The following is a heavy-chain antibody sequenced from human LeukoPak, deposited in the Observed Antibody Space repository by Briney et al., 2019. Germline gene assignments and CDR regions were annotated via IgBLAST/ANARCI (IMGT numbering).Heavy chain of an antibody. CDR3: ARNLAYGGNGM. CDR1: GFTFSSYT. CDR2: IDSASHFI. D-gene: IGHD4-23*01. J-gene: IGHJ4*02. Sequence: GGSLRLSCEASGFTFSSYTINWVRQAPGKGLEWVSLIDSASHFIYYADSVRGRFTISRDNSKNTLFLQMNSLRAEDTAVYYCARNLAYGGNGMWGQGTLVTVSS. V-gene: IGHV3-21*04.